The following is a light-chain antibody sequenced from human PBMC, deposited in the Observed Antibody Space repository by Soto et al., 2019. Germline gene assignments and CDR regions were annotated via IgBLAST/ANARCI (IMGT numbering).Light chain of an antibody. V-gene: IGKV3-20*01. CDR1: QSVSNNY. J-gene: IGKJ4*01. CDR2: GAS. Sequence: ENVLTQSPDTLSLSPGDRASLSCRASQSVSNNYLAWHQQRPGQAPRLLIFGASNRATGVTDRFTGSASGTDFTLTISRLQPEDFALYFCQQYASSPVTFGGGTKLEI. CDR3: QQYASSPVT.